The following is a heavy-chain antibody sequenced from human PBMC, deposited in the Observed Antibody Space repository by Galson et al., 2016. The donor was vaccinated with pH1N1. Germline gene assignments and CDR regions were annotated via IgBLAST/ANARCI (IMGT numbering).Heavy chain of an antibody. Sequence: SLRLSCAASGFSFSAYAMNWVRQAPGKRPEWVSVISGSGENTMYADSVKGRFTISRDNSKTTTFLQKDNLRAEDTDVYYCAKSGRTARQILAPRDGMDVWGQGTTITVS. D-gene: IGHD1-14*01. V-gene: IGHV3-23*01. CDR1: GFSFSAYA. CDR2: ISGSGENT. J-gene: IGHJ6*02. CDR3: AKSGRTARQILAPRDGMDV.